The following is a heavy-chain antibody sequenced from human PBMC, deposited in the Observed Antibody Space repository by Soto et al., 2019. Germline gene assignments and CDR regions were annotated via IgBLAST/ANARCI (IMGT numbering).Heavy chain of an antibody. D-gene: IGHD3-22*01. Sequence: ASVKVSCKASGYTFTSYGIAWMRQAPGQGLEWMGWISAYNGNTDYAQKVHGRVTMTSDTSTSTAYMELGSLRSDDTAVYYCARDSSDYDSSGLFDYWGQGTLVTVSS. V-gene: IGHV1-18*01. CDR1: GYTFTSYG. CDR2: ISAYNGNT. J-gene: IGHJ4*02. CDR3: ARDSSDYDSSGLFDY.